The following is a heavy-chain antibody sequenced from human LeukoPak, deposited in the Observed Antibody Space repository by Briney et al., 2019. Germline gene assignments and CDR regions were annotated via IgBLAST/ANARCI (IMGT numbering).Heavy chain of an antibody. CDR2: ITSSSTSM. CDR3: AKAGADRVLRHFDWSAWE. V-gene: IGHV3-21*04. CDR1: GFTFTSYN. Sequence: PGGSLRLSCAASGFTFTSYNMNWVRQAPGKGLEWCSAITSSSTSMYYADSVKGRFTISRDNAKNTLYLQMSSLRAEDTAVYYCAKAGADRVLRHFDWSAWEWGQGTLVTVSS. J-gene: IGHJ4*02. D-gene: IGHD3-9*01.